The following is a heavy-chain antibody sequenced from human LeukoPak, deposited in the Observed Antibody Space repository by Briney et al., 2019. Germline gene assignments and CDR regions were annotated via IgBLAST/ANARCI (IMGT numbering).Heavy chain of an antibody. CDR2: INSDGSKI. D-gene: IGHD3-10*01. CDR3: ARGGSYSTGAFGI. V-gene: IGHV3-74*01. Sequence: GGSLRLSCAASGFTFSGYWMHWVRQAPGKGLVWVSRINSDGSKISHADSVKGRFTISRDNAKNTLYLQMNSLRAEDTAVYYCARGGSYSTGAFGIWGQGTMVTVSS. J-gene: IGHJ3*02. CDR1: GFTFSGYW.